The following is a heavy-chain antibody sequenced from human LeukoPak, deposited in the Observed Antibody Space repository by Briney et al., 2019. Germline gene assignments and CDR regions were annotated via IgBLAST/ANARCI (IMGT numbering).Heavy chain of an antibody. J-gene: IGHJ3*02. CDR1: GGSISSTSYY. CDR3: ARVWSGYEAFDI. Sequence: PSETLSLTCTVSGGSISSTSYYWGWIRQPPGKGLEWIGYIYYSGSTYYNPSLKSRVTISVDTSKNQFSLKLSSVTAADTAVYYCARVWSGYEAFDIWGQGTMVTVSS. D-gene: IGHD3-3*01. V-gene: IGHV4-30-4*08. CDR2: IYYSGST.